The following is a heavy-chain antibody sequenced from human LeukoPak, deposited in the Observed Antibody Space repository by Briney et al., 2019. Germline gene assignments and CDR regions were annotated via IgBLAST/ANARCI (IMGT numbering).Heavy chain of an antibody. J-gene: IGHJ6*03. V-gene: IGHV3-23*01. CDR3: AKDGSLWFGDYYYMDV. CDR2: ISGSGGST. CDR1: GFTFSSYA. D-gene: IGHD3-10*01. Sequence: GGSLRLSCAASGFTFSSYAMSWVRQAPGKGLEWVSAISGSGGSTYYADSVKGRFTISRDNSKNTLYLQMNSLRAEDTAVYYCAKDGSLWFGDYYYMDVWGKGTTVTVSS.